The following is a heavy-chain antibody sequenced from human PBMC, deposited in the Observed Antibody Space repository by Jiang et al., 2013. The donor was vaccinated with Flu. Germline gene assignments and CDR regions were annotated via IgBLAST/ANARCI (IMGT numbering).Heavy chain of an antibody. CDR3: ARDASIAAAGYYYYYGMDV. V-gene: IGHV1-18*01. J-gene: IGHJ6*02. CDR2: ISAYNGNT. D-gene: IGHD6-13*01. Sequence: WVRRAPGQGLEWMGWISAYNGNTNYAQKLQGRVTMTTDTSTSTAYMELRSLRSDDTAVYYCARDASIAAAGYYYYYGMDVWGQGTTVTVSS.